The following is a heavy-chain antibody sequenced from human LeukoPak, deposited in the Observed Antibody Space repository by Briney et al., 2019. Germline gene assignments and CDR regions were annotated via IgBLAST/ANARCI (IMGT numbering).Heavy chain of an antibody. CDR2: ISNNGGYT. CDR3: AKQLGYCSDGSCYFPY. V-gene: IGHV3-23*01. D-gene: IGHD2-15*01. J-gene: IGHJ4*02. CDR1: GFTFSSSA. Sequence: GSLRLSCAASGFTFSSSALSWVRQAPGKGLEWVSAISNNGGYTYYADSVQGRFTISRDNSKSTLCLQMNSLRAEDTAVYYCAKQLGYCSDGSCYFPYWGQGTLVTVSS.